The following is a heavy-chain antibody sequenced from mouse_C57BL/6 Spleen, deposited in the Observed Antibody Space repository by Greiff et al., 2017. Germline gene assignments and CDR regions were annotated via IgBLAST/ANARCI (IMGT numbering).Heavy chain of an antibody. D-gene: IGHD3-3*01. V-gene: IGHV1-59*01. Sequence: VQLQQPGAELVRPGTSVKLSCKASGYTFTSYWMHWVKQRPGQGLEWIGVIDPSDSYTNYNQKFKGKAPLTVDTSSSTAYMQLSSLTSEDSAVYYCARYGELGYYFDYWGQGTTLTVSS. CDR3: ARYGELGYYFDY. CDR1: GYTFTSYW. CDR2: IDPSDSYT. J-gene: IGHJ2*01.